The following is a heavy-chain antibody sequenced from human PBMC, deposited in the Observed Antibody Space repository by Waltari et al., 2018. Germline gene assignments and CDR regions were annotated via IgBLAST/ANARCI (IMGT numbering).Heavy chain of an antibody. D-gene: IGHD3-9*01. Sequence: QVQLQESGPGLVRPSQTLSLTCTVSGGSIRRGRVYWTWIRTPAGKGLEWVGHIFTSGSTKYNPSLKSRVSVSLDTSENQFSLRLSSVTAADTAVYYCARDEARYYDIMTGGGYYGLDVWGQGTTVTVSS. V-gene: IGHV4-61*02. CDR1: GGSIRRGRVY. CDR3: ARDEARYYDIMTGGGYYGLDV. CDR2: IFTSGST. J-gene: IGHJ6*02.